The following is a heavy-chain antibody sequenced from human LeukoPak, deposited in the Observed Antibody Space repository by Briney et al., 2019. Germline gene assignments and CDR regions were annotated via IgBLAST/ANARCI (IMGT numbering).Heavy chain of an antibody. CDR3: ARAGRDLDNLWLDD. CDR1: GGSFSGYY. V-gene: IGHV4-34*01. D-gene: IGHD5-18*01. Sequence: SETLSLTCAVYGGSFSGYYWSWIRQPPGKGLEWIGEINHSGSTNYNPSLKSRVTISVDTSKNQFSLKLSSVTAADTAVYYCARAGRDLDNLWLDDWGQGTLVTVSS. CDR2: INHSGST. J-gene: IGHJ4*02.